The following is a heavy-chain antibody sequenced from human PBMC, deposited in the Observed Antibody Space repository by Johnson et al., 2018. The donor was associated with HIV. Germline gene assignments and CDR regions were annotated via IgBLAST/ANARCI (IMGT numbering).Heavy chain of an antibody. CDR3: ARSDRAEGGRGDAFHI. Sequence: QVQLVESGGGVVQPGRSLRLSCAASGFTFSSYAMHWVRQAPGKGLEWVAVISYDGSNKYYADSVKGRFTISRENAKNSLYLQMNSLRAGDTAVYYCARSDRAEGGRGDAFHIWGQGTMVTVSS. CDR1: GFTFSSYA. CDR2: ISYDGSNK. V-gene: IGHV3-30*14. J-gene: IGHJ3*02. D-gene: IGHD3-16*01.